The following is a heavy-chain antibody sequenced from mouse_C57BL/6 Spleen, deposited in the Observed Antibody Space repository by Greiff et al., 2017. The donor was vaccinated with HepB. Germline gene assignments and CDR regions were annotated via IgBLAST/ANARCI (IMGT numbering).Heavy chain of an antibody. D-gene: IGHD3-3*01. CDR1: GYTFTSYW. CDR3: ARGAGNDY. V-gene: IGHV1-50*01. J-gene: IGHJ2*01. CDR2: IDPSDSYT. Sequence: QVQLQQPGAELVKPGASVKLSCKASGYTFTSYWMQWVKQRPGQGLEWIGEIDPSDSYTNYNQKFKGKATLTVDTSSSTAYMQLSSLTSEDSAVYYCARGAGNDYWGQGTTLTVSS.